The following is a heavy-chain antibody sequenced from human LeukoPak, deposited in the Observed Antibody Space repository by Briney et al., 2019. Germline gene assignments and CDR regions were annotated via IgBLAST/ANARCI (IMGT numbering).Heavy chain of an antibody. D-gene: IGHD5-24*01. CDR2: INPSGDST. Sequence: ASVKVSFKASGDTFTNNHMHWVRQAPGEGLEWMGIINPSGDSTTYAQKFQGRVTMTRDTSTSTVYMELSSLRSEDTAVYYCPRAQRRSADQWGQGTLVSVSS. CDR3: PRAQRRSADQ. J-gene: IGHJ4*02. V-gene: IGHV1-46*01. CDR1: GDTFTNNH.